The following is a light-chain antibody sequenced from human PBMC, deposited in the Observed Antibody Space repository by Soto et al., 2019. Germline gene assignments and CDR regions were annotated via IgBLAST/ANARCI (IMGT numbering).Light chain of an antibody. CDR3: QSYDSSLSGVV. CDR1: SSNIGAGYD. CDR2: GNS. V-gene: IGLV1-40*01. Sequence: QSVLTQPPSVSGAPGQRVTISCTGSSSNIGAGYDVHWYQQLPGTAPKLLICGNSNRPSGVPDRFSGSKSGTSASLAITGLQAEDEADYYCQSYDSSLSGVVFGGGPKRTVL. J-gene: IGLJ2*01.